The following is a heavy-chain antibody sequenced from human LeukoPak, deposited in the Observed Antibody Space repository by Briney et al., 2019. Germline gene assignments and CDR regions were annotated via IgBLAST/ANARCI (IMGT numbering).Heavy chain of an antibody. CDR3: AKIAIYYYYMDV. V-gene: IGHV3-33*08. CDR1: GFTFSSYS. D-gene: IGHD2-21*01. J-gene: IGHJ6*03. CDR2: IWYDGSNK. Sequence: PGGSLRLSCAASGFTFSSYSMNWVRQAPGKGLEWVAVIWYDGSNKYYADSVKGRFTISRDNSKNTLYLQMNSLRAEDTAVYYCAKIAIYYYYMDVWGKGTTVTVSS.